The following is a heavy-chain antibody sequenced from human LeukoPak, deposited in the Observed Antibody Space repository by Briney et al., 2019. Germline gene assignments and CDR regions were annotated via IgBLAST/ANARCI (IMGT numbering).Heavy chain of an antibody. Sequence: GGSLSLSCAASGFTSGTSWMSCVRQAPGKGLGWVANIKQDGSAQYYVDSVKGRFTISRDNAKSSLYLQMNSLRAEDTAVYYCARSARWGQGTLVTVSS. CDR2: IKQDGSAQ. CDR3: ARSAR. CDR1: GFTSGTSW. V-gene: IGHV3-7*01. J-gene: IGHJ4*02.